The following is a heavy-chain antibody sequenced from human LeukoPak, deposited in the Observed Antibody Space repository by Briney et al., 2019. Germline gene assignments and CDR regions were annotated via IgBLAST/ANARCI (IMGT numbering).Heavy chain of an antibody. CDR3: ARTPHYGDQRRYYFDY. V-gene: IGHV3-74*01. CDR1: GFTFSIYW. Sequence: GGSLRLYCAAAGFTFSIYWMHWVRQAPVMGLVWISRLNSDGSSTSYADSVKGRFTISRDNAKNSLYLQMNSLRAEDTALYYCARTPHYGDQRRYYFDYWGQGTLVTVSS. D-gene: IGHD4-17*01. CDR2: LNSDGSST. J-gene: IGHJ4*02.